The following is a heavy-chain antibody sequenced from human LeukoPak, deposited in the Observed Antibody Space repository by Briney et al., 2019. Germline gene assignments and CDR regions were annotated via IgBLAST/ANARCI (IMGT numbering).Heavy chain of an antibody. CDR1: GGSITGSTYY. Sequence: PSETLSLTCTVSGGSITGSTYYWGWIRQPPGKELEWIASVDYSGSSFYNPSLKSRLTISVDTSNSQFSLKLSSVAAADTAVYYCARHAGPRQRYFDWLLYYFDNWGQGTLVTVSS. CDR2: VDYSGSS. J-gene: IGHJ4*02. V-gene: IGHV4-39*01. D-gene: IGHD3-9*01. CDR3: ARHAGPRQRYFDWLLYYFDN.